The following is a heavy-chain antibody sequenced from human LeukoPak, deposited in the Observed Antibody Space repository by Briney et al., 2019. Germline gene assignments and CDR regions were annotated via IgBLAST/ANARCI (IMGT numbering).Heavy chain of an antibody. CDR3: ARIYLKQASAS. CDR2: IKEDGSEK. V-gene: IGHV3-7*01. J-gene: IGHJ5*02. Sequence: GSLRLSCAASGFTFSSYWMSWVRQAPGKGLEWVANIKEDGSEKYYVDSVKGRFTISRDNAKNSVSLQMNSLRADDTAVYYCARIYLKQASASWGQGTLVTVSS. D-gene: IGHD3-10*01. CDR1: GFTFSSYW.